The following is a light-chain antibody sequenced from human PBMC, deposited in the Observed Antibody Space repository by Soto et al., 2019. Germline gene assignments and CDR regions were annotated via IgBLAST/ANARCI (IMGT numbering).Light chain of an antibody. Sequence: QSVLTQPASVSGSPGQSITISCTGTTSDVGGYNYVTWYQQYPGQAPKIIIYDVNRRPPGVSDRFSGSKSGNTASLTVSDLQAGDEADYYCNSYKSTSTYVFGTGTKVTVL. J-gene: IGLJ1*01. CDR2: DVN. V-gene: IGLV2-14*03. CDR1: TSDVGGYNY. CDR3: NSYKSTSTYV.